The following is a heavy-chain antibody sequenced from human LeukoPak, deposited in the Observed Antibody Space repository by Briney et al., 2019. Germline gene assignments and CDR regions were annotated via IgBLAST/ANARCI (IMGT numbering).Heavy chain of an antibody. Sequence: GGSLRLSCAASGFTFSSYAMSWDRQAPGKGLEWVAAISAGGDSTYYADSVKGRFTISRDNSKNTLYLQMNSLRPEDTAVYYCSKVARLGWELLSYYFDFWGQGTLVTVSS. V-gene: IGHV3-23*01. CDR2: ISAGGDST. CDR3: SKVARLGWELLSYYFDF. D-gene: IGHD1-26*01. CDR1: GFTFSSYA. J-gene: IGHJ4*02.